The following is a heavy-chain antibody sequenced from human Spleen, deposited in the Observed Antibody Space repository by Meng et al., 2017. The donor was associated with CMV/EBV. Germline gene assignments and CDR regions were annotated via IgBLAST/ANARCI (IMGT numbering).Heavy chain of an antibody. CDR3: ARGDYGDSAFDY. CDR2: INPNSGGT. Sequence: QVQLVQSWADVKEPGASVKFSCKAAGCSFTGYYMHWVRQAPGQGLEWMGRINPNSGGTNYAQKFQGRVTMTRDTSISTAYMELSRLRSDDTAVYYCARGDYGDSAFDYWGQGTLVTVSS. D-gene: IGHD4-17*01. CDR1: GCSFTGYY. J-gene: IGHJ4*02. V-gene: IGHV1-2*02.